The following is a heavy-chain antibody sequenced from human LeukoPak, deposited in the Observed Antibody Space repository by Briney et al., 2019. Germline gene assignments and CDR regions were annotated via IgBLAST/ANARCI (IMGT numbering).Heavy chain of an antibody. CDR1: AFSLNAYN. Sequence: GGSLRLSCAASAFSLNAYNMNWVRQAPGKGLEWVSSISSSSNYIYYADSVKGRFTISRDNAKNSLYLQMNSLRAEDTAVYYCARVKEATRIVGADFDYWGQGTLVTVSS. J-gene: IGHJ4*02. CDR3: ARVKEATRIVGADFDY. CDR2: ISSSSNYI. D-gene: IGHD1-26*01. V-gene: IGHV3-21*01.